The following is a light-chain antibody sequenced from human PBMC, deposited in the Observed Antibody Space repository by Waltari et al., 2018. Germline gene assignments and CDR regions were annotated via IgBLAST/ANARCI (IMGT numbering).Light chain of an antibody. V-gene: IGLV1-40*01. CDR1: SSNIGAGYD. Sequence: QSVLTQPPSVSGAPGQRVTISCTGSSSNIGAGYDVHWYQQPPGPAPKLLMYGNSNRPAGVPDRVSGSKSGTSASLAITGLQAEDEADYYCQSYDSSLSGSRVFGGGTKLTVL. CDR3: QSYDSSLSGSRV. CDR2: GNS. J-gene: IGLJ2*01.